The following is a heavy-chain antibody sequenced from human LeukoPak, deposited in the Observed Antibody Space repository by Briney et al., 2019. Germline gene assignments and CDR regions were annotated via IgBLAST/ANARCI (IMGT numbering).Heavy chain of an antibody. CDR2: INHSGYT. J-gene: IGHJ4*02. CDR1: GVSFDDYY. D-gene: IGHD4-17*01. CDR3: TRMTTGHDY. Sequence: SETLSLTCAVSGVSFDDYYWSWVRQTPGKGLEWIGEINHSGYTNDSPSLKSRVTLSIDTSRKQFSLNLRSVTVADAGIYYCTRMTTGHDYWGQGTLVTVYS. V-gene: IGHV4-34*01.